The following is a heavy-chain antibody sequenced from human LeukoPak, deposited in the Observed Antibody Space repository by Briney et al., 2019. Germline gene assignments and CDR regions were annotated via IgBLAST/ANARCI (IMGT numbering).Heavy chain of an antibody. V-gene: IGHV4-39*07. CDR1: GGSISSSSYY. D-gene: IGHD3-9*01. CDR2: IYYSGST. J-gene: IGHJ4*02. Sequence: SETLSLTCTVSGGSISSSSYYWGWIRQPPGKGLEWIGSIYYSGSTYYNPSLKSRVTISVDTSKNQFSLKLSSVTAADTAVYYCAQHYDILTGPDYWGQGTLVTVSS. CDR3: AQHYDILTGPDY.